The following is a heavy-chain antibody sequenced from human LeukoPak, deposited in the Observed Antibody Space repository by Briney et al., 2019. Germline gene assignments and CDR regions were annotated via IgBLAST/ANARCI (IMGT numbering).Heavy chain of an antibody. CDR1: GFTFSRYW. D-gene: IGHD6-25*01. CDR2: IKQDGSEK. CDR3: ARDSSAADY. V-gene: IGHV3-7*01. J-gene: IGHJ4*02. Sequence: PGGSLRLSCAASGFTFSRYWMSWVRQAPGKGLEWVANIKQDGSEKYYVDSVKGRFTISRDNAKNSLYLQMNSLRAEDTAVYYCARDSSAADYWGQGTLVTVSS.